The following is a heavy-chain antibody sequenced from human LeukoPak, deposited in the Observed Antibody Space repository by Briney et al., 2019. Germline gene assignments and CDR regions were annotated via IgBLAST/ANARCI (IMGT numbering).Heavy chain of an antibody. D-gene: IGHD2-15*01. CDR2: INPNSGGT. Sequence: ASVKVSCKASGYTFTSYDINWVRQATGQGLEWMGWINPNSGGTNYAQKFQGRVTMTRDTSISTAYMELSRLRSDDTAVYYCARGMRSYCSGGSCYSLGYWGQGTLVTVSS. J-gene: IGHJ4*02. CDR1: GYTFTSYD. V-gene: IGHV1-2*02. CDR3: ARGMRSYCSGGSCYSLGY.